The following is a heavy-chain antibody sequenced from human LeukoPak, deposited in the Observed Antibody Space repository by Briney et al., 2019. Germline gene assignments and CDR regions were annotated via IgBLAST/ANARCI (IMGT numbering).Heavy chain of an antibody. J-gene: IGHJ3*02. CDR3: ARSMVRGIIITLGAFDI. CDR1: GGTFSSYT. Sequence: SVKVSCKASGGTFSSYTISWVRQAPGQGLEWMGRIIPILGIANYAQKFQGRVTITADKSTSTAYMELGSLRSEDTAVYYCARSMVRGIIITLGAFDIWGQGTMVTVSS. CDR2: IIPILGIA. D-gene: IGHD3-10*01. V-gene: IGHV1-69*02.